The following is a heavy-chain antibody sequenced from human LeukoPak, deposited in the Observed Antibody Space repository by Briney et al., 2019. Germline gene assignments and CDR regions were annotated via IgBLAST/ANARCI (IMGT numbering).Heavy chain of an antibody. Sequence: AGGSLRLSCAASGFSFSSYGMHWVRQAPGEGLKWVAFIRYDGTNKYYADSVKGRFTISRDNSNSTMYLQMNSLRSEDTAVYYCAKWRGEGIAVSPGTDYWGQGTLVTVSS. J-gene: IGHJ4*02. D-gene: IGHD6-19*01. CDR2: IRYDGTNK. CDR3: AKWRGEGIAVSPGTDY. V-gene: IGHV3-30*02. CDR1: GFSFSSYG.